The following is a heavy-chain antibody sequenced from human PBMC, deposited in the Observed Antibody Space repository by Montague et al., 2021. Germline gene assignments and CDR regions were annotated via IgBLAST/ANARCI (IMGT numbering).Heavy chain of an antibody. CDR3: ARSLTSGLLAEYFQH. J-gene: IGHJ1*01. D-gene: IGHD6-19*01. V-gene: IGHV3-30-3*01. CDR1: GFTFSSYA. CDR2: ISYDGSNK. Sequence: SLRLSCAASGFTFSSYAMHWIRQAPRKGLEWVAVISYDGSNKYYADSVKGRFTISRDNSKNTLYLQMNSLRAEDTAVYYCARSLTSGLLAEYFQHWGQGTLVTVSS.